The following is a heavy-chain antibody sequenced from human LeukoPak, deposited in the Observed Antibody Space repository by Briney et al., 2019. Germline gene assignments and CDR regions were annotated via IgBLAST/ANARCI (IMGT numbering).Heavy chain of an antibody. D-gene: IGHD3-10*01. Sequence: PSETLSLTCAVYGGSFSGYYWSWIRQPPGKGLEWIGEINHSGSTNYNPSLKSRVTISVDTSKNQFSLKLSSVTAADTAVYYCAGAPPTYYYGSGSYSNYMDVWGKGTTVTVSS. CDR1: GGSFSGYY. V-gene: IGHV4-34*01. CDR3: AGAPPTYYYGSGSYSNYMDV. J-gene: IGHJ6*03. CDR2: INHSGST.